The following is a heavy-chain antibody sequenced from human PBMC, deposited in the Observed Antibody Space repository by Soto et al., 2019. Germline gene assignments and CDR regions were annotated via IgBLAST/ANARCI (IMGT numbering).Heavy chain of an antibody. CDR3: LRALYYHDNSALAF. Sequence: QIHLEQSEPEVKKPGASVKVSCKASGYTFTSYGISWVRLAPGQGLEWMGWINIYGGGTNYAQKYQDRVTMTSDTSSNTVDLATRSLRSDHTPTYYWLRALYYHDNSALAFWGQGTLVTVSS. V-gene: IGHV1-18*01. CDR2: INIYGGGT. CDR1: GYTFTSYG. D-gene: IGHD2-8*01. J-gene: IGHJ4*02.